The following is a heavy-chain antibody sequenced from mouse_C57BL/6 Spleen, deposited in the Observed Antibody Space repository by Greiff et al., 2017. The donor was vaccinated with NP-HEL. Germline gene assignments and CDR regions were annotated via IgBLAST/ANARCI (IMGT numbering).Heavy chain of an antibody. CDR1: GFTFTDYY. CDR3: ARSARMDY. Sequence: EVKLVESGGGLVQPGGSLSLSCAASGFTFTDYYMSWVRQPPGKALEWLGFIRNKANGYTTEYSASVKVRFTISRDNSQSILYLQMNALRAEGSATYDCARSARMDYWDQGTSVTVSS. J-gene: IGHJ4*01. V-gene: IGHV7-3*01. CDR2: IRNKANGYTT.